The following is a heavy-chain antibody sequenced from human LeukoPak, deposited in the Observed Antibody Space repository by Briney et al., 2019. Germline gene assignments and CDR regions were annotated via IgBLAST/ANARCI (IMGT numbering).Heavy chain of an antibody. CDR2: IYYSGST. CDR3: ARGRGVPYYYDSSGYYPADY. D-gene: IGHD3-22*01. V-gene: IGHV4-39*01. J-gene: IGHJ4*02. Sequence: SETLSLTCTVSGGSIRSSSYYWGWIRQPPGKGLEWIGTIYYSGSTYYNPSLKSRVTISVDTSKNQFSLKLSSVTAADTAVYYCARGRGVPYYYDSSGYYPADYWGQGTLVTVSS. CDR1: GGSIRSSSYY.